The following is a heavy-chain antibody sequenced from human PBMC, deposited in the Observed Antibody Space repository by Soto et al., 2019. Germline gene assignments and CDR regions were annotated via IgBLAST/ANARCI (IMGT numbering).Heavy chain of an antibody. CDR2: ISAYNGNT. J-gene: IGHJ4*02. Sequence: ASVKVSCKASGYTFTSYGISWVRQGPGQGLEWMGWISAYNGNTNYAQKLQGRVTMTTDTSTSTAYMELRSLRSDDTDVYYCARARPGIPVGGLDYWGKGTLVTVSS. D-gene: IGHD6-19*01. CDR1: GYTFTSYG. CDR3: ARARPGIPVGGLDY. V-gene: IGHV1-18*01.